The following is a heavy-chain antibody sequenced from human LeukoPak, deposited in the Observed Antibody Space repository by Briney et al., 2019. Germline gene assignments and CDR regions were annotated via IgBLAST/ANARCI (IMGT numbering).Heavy chain of an antibody. CDR3: TTDYCGGDRYPTYLPYSPIKRYYFDY. CDR1: GFTFSNAW. CDR2: IKSKTDGGTT. D-gene: IGHD2-21*02. J-gene: IGHJ4*02. V-gene: IGHV3-15*01. Sequence: PGGSLRLSCAASGFTFSNAWMSWVRQAPGKGLEWVGRIKSKTDGGTTDYAAPVKGRFTISRDDSKNTLYLQMNSLKTEDTAVYYCTTDYCGGDRYPTYLPYSPIKRYYFDYWGQGTLVTVSS.